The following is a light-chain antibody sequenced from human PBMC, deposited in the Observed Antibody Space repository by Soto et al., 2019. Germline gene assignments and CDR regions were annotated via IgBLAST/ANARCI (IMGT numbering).Light chain of an antibody. CDR2: DAS. V-gene: IGKV1-33*01. Sequence: DIQMTQSPSSLSASVGDRVTITCQASQDISNYLNWYQQKPGKAPKLLIYDASNLETGVPSRFSGSGSGTDFTFTISSLQPEDIATYYCQQYGSSRTFGQGTKVEIK. CDR3: QQYGSSRT. J-gene: IGKJ1*01. CDR1: QDISNY.